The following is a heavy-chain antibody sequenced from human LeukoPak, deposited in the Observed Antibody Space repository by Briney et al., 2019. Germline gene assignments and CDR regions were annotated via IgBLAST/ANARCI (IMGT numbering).Heavy chain of an antibody. CDR3: ARIRYDYGDYPSGSGRLYYFDY. V-gene: IGHV4-61*05. D-gene: IGHD4-17*01. J-gene: IGHJ4*02. Sequence: SETLSLTCTVSGGSISSSSYYWGWIRQPPGKGLEWIGYIYYSGSTNYNPSLKSRVTISVDTSKNQFSLKLSSVTAADTAVYYCARIRYDYGDYPSGSGRLYYFDYWGQGTLVTVSS. CDR1: GGSISSSSYY. CDR2: IYYSGST.